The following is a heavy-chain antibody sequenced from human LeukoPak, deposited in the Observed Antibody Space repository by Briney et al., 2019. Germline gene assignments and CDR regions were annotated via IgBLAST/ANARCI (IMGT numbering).Heavy chain of an antibody. Sequence: GGSLRLSYAASGFTFSSYAIHWVRQAPGKGLEWVAVISKDGSDKYYADAVRGRFTISRDNSRNTLFLHMNSLGAEDTAVYYCARVPDSTGWAGDYWGQGTLVTVSS. V-gene: IGHV3-30*04. CDR1: GFTFSSYA. J-gene: IGHJ4*02. D-gene: IGHD6-19*01. CDR3: ARVPDSTGWAGDY. CDR2: ISKDGSDK.